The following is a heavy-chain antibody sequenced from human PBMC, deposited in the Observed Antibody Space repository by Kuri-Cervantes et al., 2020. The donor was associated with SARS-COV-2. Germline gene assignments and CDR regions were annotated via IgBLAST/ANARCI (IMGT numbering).Heavy chain of an antibody. Sequence: GESLKISCAASGFTFSCYAMHWVRQAPGKGLEWVAVISYDGSNKYYADSVKGRLTISRDNSKNTLYKQMNSLRAEDTAVYYCARTLGEDIVVVPAATFDYWGQGTLVTVSS. CDR1: GFTFSCYA. CDR2: ISYDGSNK. D-gene: IGHD2-2*01. J-gene: IGHJ4*02. V-gene: IGHV3-30-3*01. CDR3: ARTLGEDIVVVPAATFDY.